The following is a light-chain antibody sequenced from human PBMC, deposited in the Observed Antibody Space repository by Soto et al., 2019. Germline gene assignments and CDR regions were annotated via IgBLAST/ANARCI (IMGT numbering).Light chain of an antibody. CDR3: QQFSFLPVS. CDR1: QGIGSN. J-gene: IGKJ4*01. Sequence: AIQLTQSPSSLSASVGDRVTITCRASQGIGSNLAWYHQKPGKPPKLLIYDASSLESGVPSRFSGSGFGTDFTLTISSLQTEDFATYYCQQFSFLPVSFGGGTRVEI. V-gene: IGKV1-13*02. CDR2: DAS.